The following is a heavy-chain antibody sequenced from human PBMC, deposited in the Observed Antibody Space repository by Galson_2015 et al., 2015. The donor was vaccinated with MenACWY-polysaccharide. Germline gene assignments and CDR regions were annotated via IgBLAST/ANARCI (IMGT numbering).Heavy chain of an antibody. CDR3: AREDSGGYYQLDY. J-gene: IGHJ4*02. CDR2: ISSSGSYI. CDR1: GFTFSSYS. V-gene: IGHV3-21*01. Sequence: SLRLSCAASGFTFSSYSMNWVRQAPGKGLEWVSSISSSGSYIYYADSVKGRFTISRDNAKNSLYPQMNSLRAEDTAVYYCAREDSGGYYQLDYWGQGTLVTVSS. D-gene: IGHD3-22*01.